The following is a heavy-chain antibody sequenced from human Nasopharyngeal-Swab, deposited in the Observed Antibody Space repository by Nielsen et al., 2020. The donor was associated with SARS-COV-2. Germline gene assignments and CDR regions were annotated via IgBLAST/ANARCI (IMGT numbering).Heavy chain of an antibody. J-gene: IGHJ6*02. Sequence: GESLKIPCAASGFTFSSYSMNWVRQAPGKGLEWVSSISSSSSYIYYADSVKGRFTISRDNAKNSLYLQMNSLRAEDTAVYYCARGVGVGVPYYYYGMDVWGQGTTVTVSS. CDR3: ARGVGVGVPYYYYGMDV. D-gene: IGHD3-3*01. CDR1: GFTFSSYS. CDR2: ISSSSSYI. V-gene: IGHV3-21*01.